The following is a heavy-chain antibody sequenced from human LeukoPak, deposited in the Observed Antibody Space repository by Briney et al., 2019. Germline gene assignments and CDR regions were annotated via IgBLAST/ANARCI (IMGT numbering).Heavy chain of an antibody. V-gene: IGHV3-66*04. CDR2: IYSGGST. J-gene: IGHJ6*02. CDR3: ARPGYDFFGMDV. CDR1: GFTVSSNY. Sequence: PGGSLRLSCAASGFTVSSNYVSWVRQAPGKGLDWVSVIYSGGSTYYADSVKGRFTISRDNSKNTLYLQMNSLRAEDTAVYYCARPGYDFFGMDVWGQGTTVTVSS. D-gene: IGHD3-3*01.